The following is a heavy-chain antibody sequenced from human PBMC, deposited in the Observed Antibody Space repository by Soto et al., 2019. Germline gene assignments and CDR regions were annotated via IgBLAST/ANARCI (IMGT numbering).Heavy chain of an antibody. Sequence: QVQLLQSGAEVKKPGSSVKVSCKASGGTFSSYAISWVRQAPGKGLEWMGGIIPSLGTANYAQKFQGRVTITADESTSTAYMELSSLRSEDTAVYYCARAGGGAATLYYYYGMDVWGQGTTVTVSS. CDR1: GGTFSSYA. J-gene: IGHJ6*02. V-gene: IGHV1-69*01. D-gene: IGHD2-15*01. CDR2: IIPSLGTA. CDR3: ARAGGGAATLYYYYGMDV.